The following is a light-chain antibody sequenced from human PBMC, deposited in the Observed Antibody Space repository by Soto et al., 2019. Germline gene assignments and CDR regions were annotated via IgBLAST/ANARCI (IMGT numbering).Light chain of an antibody. Sequence: EAVITQSPATLSVSPGNTVTLSCRANQTITSNLAWYQQKPGQAPRLLIYAASTLQSGVPSRFSGSGFGTDFTLTISSLQPDDFATYYCQQYNSHSPWTFGQGTKVDI. CDR1: QTITSN. V-gene: IGKV3-15*01. J-gene: IGKJ1*01. CDR3: QQYNSHSPWT. CDR2: AAS.